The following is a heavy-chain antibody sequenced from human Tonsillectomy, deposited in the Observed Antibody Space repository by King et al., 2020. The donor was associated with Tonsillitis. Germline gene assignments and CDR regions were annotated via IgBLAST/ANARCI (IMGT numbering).Heavy chain of an antibody. Sequence: QLVQSGAEVKKPGESLKISCKGSGYSFTSYWIGWVRQMPGKGLEWMGIIYPGDSDTRYSPSFQGQVTISGDKSISTAYLQWSSMKASDTAMYYCARGGDYSNYGDYYYGMDVWGQGTTVTVSS. CDR1: GYSFTSYW. CDR3: ARGGDYSNYGDYYYGMDV. V-gene: IGHV5-51*01. CDR2: IYPGDSDT. J-gene: IGHJ6*02. D-gene: IGHD4-11*01.